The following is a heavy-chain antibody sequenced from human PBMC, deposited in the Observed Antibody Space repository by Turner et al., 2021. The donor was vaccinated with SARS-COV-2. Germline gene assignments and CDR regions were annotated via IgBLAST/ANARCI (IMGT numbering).Heavy chain of an antibody. D-gene: IGHD2-2*01. J-gene: IGHJ6*02. V-gene: IGHV3-33*01. CDR2: IWYDGSNK. CDR3: AREFIVVVPTRGWEEPRNYYYGMDV. Sequence: QVQLVESGGGVVQPGRSLRLSCAASGFTFRTYAMHWVRQAPGKGLEWVAVIWYDGSNKYYADSVKGRFTISRDNSKNTLYLQMNSLRAEDTAVYYCAREFIVVVPTRGWEEPRNYYYGMDVWGQGTTVTVSS. CDR1: GFTFRTYA.